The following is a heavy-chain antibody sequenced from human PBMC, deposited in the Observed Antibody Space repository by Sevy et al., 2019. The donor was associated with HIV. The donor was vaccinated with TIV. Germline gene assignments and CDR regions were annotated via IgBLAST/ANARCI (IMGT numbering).Heavy chain of an antibody. CDR1: GFTVSSNY. J-gene: IGHJ4*02. V-gene: IGHV3-53*01. Sequence: GESLKISCAASGFTVSSNYMSWVRQAPGKGLEWVSVIYSGGSTYYADSVKGRFTISRDNSKNTLYLQMNSLRAEDTAVYYCARDQYPGGVFDYWGQGTLVTVSS. CDR3: ARDQYPGGVFDY. CDR2: IYSGGST. D-gene: IGHD1-26*01.